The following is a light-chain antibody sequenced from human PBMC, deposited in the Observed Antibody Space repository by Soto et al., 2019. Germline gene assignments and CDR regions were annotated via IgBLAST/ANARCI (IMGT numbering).Light chain of an antibody. CDR1: QSVNGW. Sequence: DIQMTQSPSTLSESVGDRVTITCRASQSVNGWLAWYQQKPGRAPNLLIYQASSLQSGVPSTFSASGSGTEFTLTISSLQPDDFATYFCPQYKTYPWTFGQGTKV. CDR3: PQYKTYPWT. V-gene: IGKV1-5*03. J-gene: IGKJ1*01. CDR2: QAS.